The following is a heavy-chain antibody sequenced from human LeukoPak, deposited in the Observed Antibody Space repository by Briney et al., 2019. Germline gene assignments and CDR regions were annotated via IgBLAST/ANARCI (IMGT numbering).Heavy chain of an antibody. Sequence: SETLSLTCSVSGGSISSYHWSWIRQPPGQGLEWIGYIYYSRSTNYNPSLKSRVTISIDTSKNQFSLKVNSVTAADTAVYYCARHGANRQQLVMAFDIWGQGTMVTVSS. D-gene: IGHD6-13*01. J-gene: IGHJ3*02. CDR1: GGSISSYH. CDR3: ARHGANRQQLVMAFDI. V-gene: IGHV4-59*08. CDR2: IYYSRST.